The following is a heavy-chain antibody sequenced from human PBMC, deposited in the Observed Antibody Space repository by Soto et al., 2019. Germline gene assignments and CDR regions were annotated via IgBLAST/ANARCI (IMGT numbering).Heavy chain of an antibody. V-gene: IGHV3-23*01. CDR1: GFTFSSYA. CDR3: AKDMGEWELLTWVY. J-gene: IGHJ4*02. CDR2: ISGSGGST. Sequence: GGSLRLSCAASGFTFSSYAMSWVRQAPGKGLEWVSAISGSGGSTYYADSVKGRFTISRDNSKNTLYLQMKSLRAEDTAVYYCAKDMGEWELLTWVYWGQGNLVTVSS. D-gene: IGHD1-26*01.